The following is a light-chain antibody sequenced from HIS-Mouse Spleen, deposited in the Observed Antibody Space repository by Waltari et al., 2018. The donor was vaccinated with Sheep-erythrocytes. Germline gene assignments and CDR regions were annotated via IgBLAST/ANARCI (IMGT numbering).Light chain of an antibody. CDR3: QAWDSSIYV. J-gene: IGLJ1*01. V-gene: IGLV3-1*01. Sequence: SYELTQPPSVSVSPGQTASITCSGDKLGDKYACWYQQKPGQSPVLVIYQDSKRPSVSPERFSGSNSGNTATLTISGTQAMDEADYYCQAWDSSIYVFGTGTKVTVL. CDR2: QDS. CDR1: KLGDKY.